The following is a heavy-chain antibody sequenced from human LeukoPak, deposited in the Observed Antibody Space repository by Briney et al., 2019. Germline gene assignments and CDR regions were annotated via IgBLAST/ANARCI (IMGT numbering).Heavy chain of an antibody. CDR3: ARVVYDFWSGYYYYMDV. CDR2: IIPIFGTA. V-gene: IGHV1-69*05. Sequence: SVKVSCKASGGTFISYAISWVRQAPGQGLEWMGGIIPIFGTANYAQKFQGRVTITTDESTSTAYMELSSLRSEDTAVYYCARVVYDFWSGYYYYMDVWGKGTTVTVSS. J-gene: IGHJ6*03. CDR1: GGTFISYA. D-gene: IGHD3-3*01.